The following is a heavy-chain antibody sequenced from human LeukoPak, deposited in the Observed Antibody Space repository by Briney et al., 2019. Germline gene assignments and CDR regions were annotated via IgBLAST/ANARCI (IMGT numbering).Heavy chain of an antibody. CDR2: IRWNSGSI. CDR3: AKDRGYSGSGKAFDI. J-gene: IGHJ3*02. Sequence: SLRLSCAASRFTFGTYWMHWVRQAPGKGLEWVSGIRWNSGSIGYADSVKGRFTISRDNAKNSLYLEMNSLRAEDTALYYCAKDRGYSGSGKAFDIWGQGTMVTVSS. D-gene: IGHD3-10*01. CDR1: RFTFGTYW. V-gene: IGHV3-9*01.